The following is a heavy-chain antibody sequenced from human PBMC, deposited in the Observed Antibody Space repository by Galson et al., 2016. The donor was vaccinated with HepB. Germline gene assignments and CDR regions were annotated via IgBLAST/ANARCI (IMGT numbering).Heavy chain of an antibody. J-gene: IGHJ6*04. CDR1: GFTFSTAW. Sequence: SLRLSCAASGFTFSTAWMSWVRQAPGKGLVWVSRINTDGSTTRNADSVEGRFTISRDNAKNTLYLQMNSLRAEDTAVYYCAREGFWNGNRYMDVWGKGTTVTVSS. CDR3: AREGFWNGNRYMDV. CDR2: INTDGSTT. V-gene: IGHV3-74*01. D-gene: IGHD3-3*01.